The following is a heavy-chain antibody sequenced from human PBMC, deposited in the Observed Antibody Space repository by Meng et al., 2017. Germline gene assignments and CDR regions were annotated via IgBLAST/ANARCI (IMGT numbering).Heavy chain of an antibody. Sequence: ASVKVSCKASGYTFTSYYMHWVRQAPGQGLEWMGIINPSGGSTSYAQKFQGRVTMTRDTSTSTVYMELSSLRSEDTAVYYCARFIGVTFGGVIDAFDIWGQGTMVTVS. D-gene: IGHD3-16*01. CDR3: ARFIGVTFGGVIDAFDI. V-gene: IGHV1-46*01. CDR2: INPSGGST. CDR1: GYTFTSYY. J-gene: IGHJ3*02.